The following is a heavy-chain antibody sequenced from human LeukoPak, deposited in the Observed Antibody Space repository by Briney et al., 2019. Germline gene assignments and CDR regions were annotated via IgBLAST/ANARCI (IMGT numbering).Heavy chain of an antibody. V-gene: IGHV1-2*01. D-gene: IGHD6-13*01. CDR1: RYTVTAYY. J-gene: IGHJ4*02. Sequence: ASVKVSDKASRYTVTAYYIHWLRQAPGQQLEGMGRINPYSGGTNYAHTFQGRGTSSTDTAISTAYMDLSRLRSGDTAVYYCARTGIAAADTDYRGQGTLVTVSS. CDR3: ARTGIAAADTDY. CDR2: INPYSGGT.